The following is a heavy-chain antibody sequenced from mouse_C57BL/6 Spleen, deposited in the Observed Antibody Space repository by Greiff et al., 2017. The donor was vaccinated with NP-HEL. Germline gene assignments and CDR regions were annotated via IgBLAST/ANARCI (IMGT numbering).Heavy chain of an antibody. J-gene: IGHJ4*01. CDR2: ISSGSSTI. V-gene: IGHV5-17*01. CDR1: GFTFSDYG. Sequence: EVHLVESGGGLVKPGGSLKLSCAASGFTFSDYGMHWVRQAPEKGLEWVAYISSGSSTIYYADTVKGRFTISRDNAKNTLFLQMTSLRSEDTAMYYCARHYYGSSLYAMDYWGQGTSVTVSS. CDR3: ARHYYGSSLYAMDY. D-gene: IGHD1-1*01.